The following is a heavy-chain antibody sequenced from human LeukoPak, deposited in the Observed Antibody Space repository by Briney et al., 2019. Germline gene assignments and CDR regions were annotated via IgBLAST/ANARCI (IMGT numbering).Heavy chain of an antibody. D-gene: IGHD3-3*01. Sequence: SETLSLTCTVSGGSISSHYWSWIRQPPGKGLEWIGYIDDSGTTKCNPSLKSRVTISLHTSENQFSLKLSSVTAADTAVYYCASRSSIWSGYQDTLYYFDSWGQGTLVTVSS. CDR2: IDDSGTT. V-gene: IGHV4-59*11. J-gene: IGHJ4*02. CDR3: ASRSSIWSGYQDTLYYFDS. CDR1: GGSISSHY.